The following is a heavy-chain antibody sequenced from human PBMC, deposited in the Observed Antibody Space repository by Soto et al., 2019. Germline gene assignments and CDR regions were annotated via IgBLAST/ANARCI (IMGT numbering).Heavy chain of an antibody. V-gene: IGHV3-7*04. CDR3: ARDQYYFDY. CDR1: GFTFSSYW. J-gene: IGHJ4*02. CDR2: IKPDGSEK. Sequence: EVQLVESGGGLVQPGGSLRLSCAASGFTFSSYWMSWVRQAPGTGLEWVANIKPDGSEKYYVDSVKGRFTISRDNAKNSLYLQMNNLRAEDTAVYYCARDQYYFDYWGQGTRVTVSS.